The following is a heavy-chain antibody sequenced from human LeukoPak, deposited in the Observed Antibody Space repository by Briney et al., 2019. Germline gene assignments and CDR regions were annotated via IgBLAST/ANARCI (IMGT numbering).Heavy chain of an antibody. V-gene: IGHV5-51*01. CDR1: GYSFTTYW. D-gene: IGHD6-6*01. CDR3: ARRSAEYSSSWSWFDP. CDR2: IFPGDSDT. J-gene: IGHJ5*02. Sequence: GESLKISCKASGYSFTTYWIGWVRQMPGEGLEWMGIIFPGDSDTTYSPSFQGQVTISADKSITTAYLQWSSLKASDTAMYYCARRSAEYSSSWSWFDPWGQGTLVTVSS.